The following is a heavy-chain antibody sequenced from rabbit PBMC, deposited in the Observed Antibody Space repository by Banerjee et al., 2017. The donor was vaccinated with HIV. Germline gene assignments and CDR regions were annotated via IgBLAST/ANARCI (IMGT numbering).Heavy chain of an antibody. Sequence: QSLEESGGDLVKPGASLTLTCKASGFDFTSTYYMCWVRQAPGKGLEWIACIDSGDGDTDYANWPKGRFTISKTSSTTVTLQMTSLTAADTATYFCARNYVNAFDPWGPGTLVTVS. V-gene: IGHV1S40*01. J-gene: IGHJ2*01. CDR3: ARNYVNAFDP. CDR2: IDSGDGDT. CDR1: GFDFTSTYY. D-gene: IGHD1-1*01.